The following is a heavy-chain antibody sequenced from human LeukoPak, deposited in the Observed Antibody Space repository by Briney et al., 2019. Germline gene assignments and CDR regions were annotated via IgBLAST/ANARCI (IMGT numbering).Heavy chain of an antibody. V-gene: IGHV1-2*02. Sequence: ASVKVSCKASGYTFTGYYMHWVRQAPGQGFEWMGWINPNSGGTNYAQKFQGRVTMTRDTSISTAYMELSRLRSDDTAVYYCAREGSGRLLRRYYYCMDVWGKGTTVTVSS. CDR1: GYTFTGYY. D-gene: IGHD6-25*01. J-gene: IGHJ6*03. CDR2: INPNSGGT. CDR3: AREGSGRLLRRYYYCMDV.